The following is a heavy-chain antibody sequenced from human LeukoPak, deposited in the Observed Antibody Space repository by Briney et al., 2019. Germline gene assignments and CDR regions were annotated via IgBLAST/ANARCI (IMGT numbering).Heavy chain of an antibody. CDR3: AKFFGVVVVNGNWFDP. CDR2: IRGSWGST. D-gene: IGHD2-21*01. Sequence: GGSLRLSCAASGFTFSSYAMSWVRQAPGKGLEGVSAIRGSWGSTFYGDSVKGRFTISRDNSKNTLYLQMNSLRAEDTAVYYCAKFFGVVVVNGNWFDPWGQGTLVTVSS. CDR1: GFTFSSYA. J-gene: IGHJ5*02. V-gene: IGHV3-23*01.